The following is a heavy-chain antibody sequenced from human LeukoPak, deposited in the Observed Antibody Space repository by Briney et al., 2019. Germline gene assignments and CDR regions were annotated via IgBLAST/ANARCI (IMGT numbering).Heavy chain of an antibody. Sequence: SETLSLTCTVSGGSIGSYFWRWIRQPPGKGLEGIGYNSGSTKYNPSLKSRVTISVDTSKNQLSLKLSSVTAADTAVYYCARGRGYGGNYLRAFDIWGQGTMVSVSS. V-gene: IGHV4-59*08. CDR3: ARGRGYGGNYLRAFDI. CDR1: GGSIGSYF. CDR2: NSGST. D-gene: IGHD1-26*01. J-gene: IGHJ3*02.